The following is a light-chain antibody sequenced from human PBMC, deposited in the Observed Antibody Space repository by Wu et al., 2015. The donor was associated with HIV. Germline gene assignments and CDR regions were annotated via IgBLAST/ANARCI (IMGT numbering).Light chain of an antibody. V-gene: IGKV1-27*01. CDR1: PGITNY. CDR2: AAS. J-gene: IGKJ1*01. Sequence: EIQMTQSPSSLSASVGDRVTITCRASPGITNYLAWYQQKPGKVPKVLIYAASTLQSGVPSRFSGSGSGTDFTLTISSLQPEDVATYYCQKYNTAPWTFGQGTKVEMK. CDR3: QKYNTAPWT.